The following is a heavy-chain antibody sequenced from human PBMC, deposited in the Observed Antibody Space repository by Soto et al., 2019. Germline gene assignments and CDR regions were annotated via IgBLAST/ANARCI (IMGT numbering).Heavy chain of an antibody. CDR1: GGSISSGGYS. CDR3: ASEKYTGMDD. Sequence: SETLSLTCAVSGGSISSGGYSWSWIRQPPGKGLEWIGYIYHSGSTYYNPSLKSRVTISVDRSKNQFSLKLSSVTAADTAVYYSASEKYTGMDDWGQGTTVTVSS. D-gene: IGHD3-10*01. V-gene: IGHV4-30-2*01. CDR2: IYHSGST. J-gene: IGHJ6*02.